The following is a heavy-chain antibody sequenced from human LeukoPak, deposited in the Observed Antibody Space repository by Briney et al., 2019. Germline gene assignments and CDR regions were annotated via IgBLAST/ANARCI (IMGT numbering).Heavy chain of an antibody. CDR3: ARGPRGYCSSTSCFAEYFQH. CDR1: GFTFDDYG. J-gene: IGHJ1*01. Sequence: GGSLRLSCAASGFTFDDYGMSWVRQAPGKGLEWVSGINGNGGSTGYADSVKGRFTISRDNAKNSLYLQMNSLRDEDTALYYCARGPRGYCSSTSCFAEYFQHWGQGTLVTVSS. V-gene: IGHV3-20*04. CDR2: INGNGGST. D-gene: IGHD2-2*01.